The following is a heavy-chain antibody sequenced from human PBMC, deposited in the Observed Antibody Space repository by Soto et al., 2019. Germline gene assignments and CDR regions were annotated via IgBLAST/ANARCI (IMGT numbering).Heavy chain of an antibody. CDR2: INHSGST. Sequence: SETLSLTCAVYGGSFSGYYWSWIRQPPGKGLEWIGEINHSGSTNYNPSPKSRVTISVDTSKNQFSLKLSSVTAADTAVYYCARTMVRGVTSDAFDVWGQGTMVTVSS. J-gene: IGHJ3*01. D-gene: IGHD3-10*01. V-gene: IGHV4-34*01. CDR3: ARTMVRGVTSDAFDV. CDR1: GGSFSGYY.